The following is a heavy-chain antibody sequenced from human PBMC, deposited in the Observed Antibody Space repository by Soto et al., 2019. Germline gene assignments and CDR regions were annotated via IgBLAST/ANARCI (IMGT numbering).Heavy chain of an antibody. D-gene: IGHD6-19*01. CDR1: GFIFGNYW. J-gene: IGHJ3*01. Sequence: EVQLVESGGGLVQPGGSLRLSCTGSGFIFGNYWMTWVRQAPGQGLEWVANIRKDESKMSYLDSVRGRFTISRDNAKNSLFLQMNDLRAEDTALYYCTRDISPGTSGWYFDAFDLCGQGTMVTVSS. CDR3: TRDISPGTSGWYFDAFDL. CDR2: IRKDESKM. V-gene: IGHV3-7*05.